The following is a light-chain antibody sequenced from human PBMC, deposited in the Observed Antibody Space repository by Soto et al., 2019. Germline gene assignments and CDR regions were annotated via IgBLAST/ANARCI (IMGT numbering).Light chain of an antibody. CDR1: SSDVGGVNS. J-gene: IGLJ1*01. V-gene: IGLV2-14*03. CDR3: SSYTSTMTKV. CDR2: DVV. Sequence: QSALTQPASVSGSPGQSITISCTGTSSDVGGVNSVSWYQLRPGTAPKLILYDVVDRPSGVSYRFSGSKSGNTASLTISGLQAADEADYFCSSYTSTMTKVFGSGTKVTVL.